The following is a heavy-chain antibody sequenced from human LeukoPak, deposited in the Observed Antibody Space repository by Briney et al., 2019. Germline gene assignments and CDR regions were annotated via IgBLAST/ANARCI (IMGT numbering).Heavy chain of an antibody. CDR2: INPNSGGT. CDR3: ARDLYGGTSATFDY. D-gene: IGHD4-23*01. V-gene: IGHV1-2*02. CDR1: GYTFTSNY. Sequence: ASVKVSCKAFGYTFTSNYMHWVRQAPGQGLEWMGWINPNSGGTYYAQKFQGRVTMTSDTSISTAYMELSRLRSDNTAVYYCARDLYGGTSATFDYWGQGTLVTVSS. J-gene: IGHJ4*02.